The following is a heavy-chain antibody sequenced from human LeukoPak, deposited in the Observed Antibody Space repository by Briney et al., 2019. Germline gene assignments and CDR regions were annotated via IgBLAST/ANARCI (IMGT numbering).Heavy chain of an antibody. J-gene: IGHJ5*02. V-gene: IGHV5-51*01. D-gene: IGHD6-19*01. CDR1: GYSFTSYW. CDR3: ARRVRSVEFDP. CDR2: IYPGDSDT. Sequence: GESLKISCKGSGYSFTSYWIGWVRQMPEKGLEWMGIIYPGDSDTRYSPSFQGQVTISADKSSSTAYLQCSSRKASDTARYYCARRVRSVEFDPWGQGTLVTVSS.